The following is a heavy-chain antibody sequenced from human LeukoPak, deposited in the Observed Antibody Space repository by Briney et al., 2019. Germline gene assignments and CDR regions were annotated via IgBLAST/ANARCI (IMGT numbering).Heavy chain of an antibody. Sequence: ASVKVSCKASGYTFTSYGITWVRQAPGQGLEWMGWISAYDGDTRYAQKIEGRFFMTTDTSTSTAYMELRSLRPDDTAVYFCARHGSVPGDYWGQGTRVTVSS. CDR2: ISAYDGDT. D-gene: IGHD4-17*01. J-gene: IGHJ4*02. CDR3: ARHGSVPGDY. V-gene: IGHV1-18*01. CDR1: GYTFTSYG.